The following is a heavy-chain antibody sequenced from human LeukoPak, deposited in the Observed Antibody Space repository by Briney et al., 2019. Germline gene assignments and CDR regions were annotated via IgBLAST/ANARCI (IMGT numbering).Heavy chain of an antibody. CDR2: ISSDGGST. Sequence: PGGSLRLSCAASGFSFNNYIMHWVRQPPGRGLEFVSAISSDGGSTYYANSVKGRFAISRDNSKNTLYLQMGSRRADDMAVYYCARGRISSGWYCDYWGQGTLVTVSS. CDR1: GFSFNNYI. V-gene: IGHV3-64*01. J-gene: IGHJ4*02. CDR3: ARGRISSGWYCDY. D-gene: IGHD6-19*01.